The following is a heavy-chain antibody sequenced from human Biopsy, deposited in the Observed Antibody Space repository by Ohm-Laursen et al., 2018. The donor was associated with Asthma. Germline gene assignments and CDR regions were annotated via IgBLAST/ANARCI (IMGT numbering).Heavy chain of an antibody. J-gene: IGHJ2*01. CDR3: ARAVSSSSYWYFDL. CDR1: GDAMSTSGSY. V-gene: IGHV4-39*02. CDR2: IYYSGRT. Sequence: PSETLSLTCIVSGDAMSTSGSYWGWIRQSPGKGLEWIGSIYYSGRTYYNPSLESRVTISADTSKNLFSLKVTSVTAADTAVYYCARAVSSSSYWYFDLWGRGDLVTVSS. D-gene: IGHD6-6*01.